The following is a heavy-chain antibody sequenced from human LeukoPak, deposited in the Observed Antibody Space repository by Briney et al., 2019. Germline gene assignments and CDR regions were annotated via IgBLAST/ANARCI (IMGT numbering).Heavy chain of an antibody. V-gene: IGHV3-43*02. CDR3: AKVRRWLQPNDAFDI. CDR2: ISGDGGST. D-gene: IGHD5-24*01. CDR1: GFTFDDYA. J-gene: IGHJ3*02. Sequence: GGSLRLSCAASGFTFDDYAMHWVRQAPRKGLEWVSLISGDGGSTYYADSVKGRFTISRDNSKNSLYLQMNSLRTEDTALYYCAKVRRWLQPNDAFDIWGQGTMVTVSS.